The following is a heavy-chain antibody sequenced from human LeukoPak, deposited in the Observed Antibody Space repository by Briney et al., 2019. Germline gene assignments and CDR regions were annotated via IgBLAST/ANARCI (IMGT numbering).Heavy chain of an antibody. V-gene: IGHV3-21*01. J-gene: IGHJ4*02. CDR3: ARDPEYSSSCFDY. Sequence: GGSLRLSCAASGFTFGSYSMNWVRQAPGKGLEWVSSISSSSSYIYYADSVKGRFTISRYNAKNSLYLQMNSLRAEDTAVYYCARDPEYSSSCFDYWGQGTLVAVSS. CDR2: ISSSSSYI. D-gene: IGHD6-6*01. CDR1: GFTFGSYS.